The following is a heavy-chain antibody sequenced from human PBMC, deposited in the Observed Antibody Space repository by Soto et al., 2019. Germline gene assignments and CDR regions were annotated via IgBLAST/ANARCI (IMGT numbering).Heavy chain of an antibody. Sequence: SGGSLRLSCAASGFTFSSYGMHWVRQAPGKGLEWVAVIWYDGSNKYYADSVKGRFTISRDNSKNTLYLQMNSLRAEDTAVYYCARSKIPSGGSCFDYWGQGTLVTVSS. CDR2: IWYDGSNK. CDR1: GFTFSSYG. CDR3: ARSKIPSGGSCFDY. V-gene: IGHV3-33*01. D-gene: IGHD2-15*01. J-gene: IGHJ4*02.